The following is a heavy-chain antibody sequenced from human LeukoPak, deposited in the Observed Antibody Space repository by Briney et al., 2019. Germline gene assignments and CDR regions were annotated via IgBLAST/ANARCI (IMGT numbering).Heavy chain of an antibody. V-gene: IGHV4-4*09. CDR1: GGSISSYY. CDR3: ARRNHYFYYMDV. J-gene: IGHJ6*03. Sequence: SETLSLTCTVSGGSISSYYWSWIRQSPVKGLEWIGYIFPSGSAFYNPSLESRVTISLDTSENQFSLTLSSVTAADTAVYYCARRNHYFYYMDVWAKGPRSPSP. CDR2: IFPSGSA.